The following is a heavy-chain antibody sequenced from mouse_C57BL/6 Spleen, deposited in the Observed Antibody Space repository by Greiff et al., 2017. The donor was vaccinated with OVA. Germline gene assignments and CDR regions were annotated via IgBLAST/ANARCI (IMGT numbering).Heavy chain of an antibody. J-gene: IGHJ2*01. CDR2: IYPGSGST. Sequence: QVQLQQSGAELVKPGASVKMSCKASGYTFTSYWITWVKQRPGQGLEWIGDIYPGSGSTNYNEKFKSKATLTVDTSSSTAYMQLSSLTSEDSAVYYCARDGFITTPFDYWGQGTTLTVSS. CDR1: GYTFTSYW. V-gene: IGHV1-55*01. CDR3: ARDGFITTPFDY. D-gene: IGHD1-1*01.